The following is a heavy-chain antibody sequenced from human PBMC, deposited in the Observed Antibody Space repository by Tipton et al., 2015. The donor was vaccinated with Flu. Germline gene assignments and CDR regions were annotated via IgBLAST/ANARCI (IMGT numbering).Heavy chain of an antibody. CDR3: ARLSYYDVDLKNFYFDY. Sequence: TLSLTCTVSGFSISSGYYWGWIRQSPGTGLEWIGSIYLSGSTYYNPSLKRRVTISVDTSKNQFSLMLRSVTAADTAVYYCARLSYYDVDLKNFYFDYWGQGALVTVSS. V-gene: IGHV4-38-2*02. J-gene: IGHJ4*02. CDR2: IYLSGST. D-gene: IGHD3-10*02. CDR1: GFSISSGYY.